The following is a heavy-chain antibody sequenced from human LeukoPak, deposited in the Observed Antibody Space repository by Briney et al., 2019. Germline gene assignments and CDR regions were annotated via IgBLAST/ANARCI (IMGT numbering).Heavy chain of an antibody. CDR1: GYTFTSYY. V-gene: IGHV1-46*01. J-gene: IGHJ4*02. CDR2: INPRSSST. Sequence: ASVKVSCKASGYTFTSYYIHWVRQAPGQGLEWMGIINPRSSSTTYAQKFQGRVTMTRDTSTSTVYMELSSLRSEDTAVYYCAREGSSSSSGDYFDYWGQGTLVTVSS. CDR3: AREGSSSSSGDYFDY. D-gene: IGHD6-6*01.